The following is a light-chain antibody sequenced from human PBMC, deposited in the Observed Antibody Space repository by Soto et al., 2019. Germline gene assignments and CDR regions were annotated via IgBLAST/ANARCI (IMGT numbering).Light chain of an antibody. CDR3: QQYNNWPRIT. CDR2: GSS. V-gene: IGKV3-15*01. CDR1: QSVSSN. J-gene: IGKJ3*01. Sequence: EIVMTQSPATLSVSPGERATLSCRASQSVSSNLAWYQQKPGQAPRLLIYGSSTRAIGIPARFSGSGSGTEFTLNISSLQSEDFAVYYCQQYNNWPRITFGPGTKVDIK.